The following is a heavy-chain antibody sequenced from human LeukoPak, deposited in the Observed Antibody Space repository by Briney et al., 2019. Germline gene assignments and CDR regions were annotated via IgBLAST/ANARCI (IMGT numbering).Heavy chain of an antibody. Sequence: PSETLSLTCTVSGGSISSSSYYWGWIRQPPGKGLEWIGSIYYSGSTYYNPSLKSRVTISVDTSKNQFSLKLSSVTAADTAVYYCARVERWLQSKGWYFDLWGRGTLVTVSS. V-gene: IGHV4-39*01. CDR1: GGSISSSSYY. CDR3: ARVERWLQSKGWYFDL. J-gene: IGHJ2*01. D-gene: IGHD5-24*01. CDR2: IYYSGST.